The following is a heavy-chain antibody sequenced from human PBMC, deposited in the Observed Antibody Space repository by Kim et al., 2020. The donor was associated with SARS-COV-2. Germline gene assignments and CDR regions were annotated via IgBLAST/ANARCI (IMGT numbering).Heavy chain of an antibody. D-gene: IGHD1-26*01. CDR1: GFTFSSYT. V-gene: IGHV3-21*04. J-gene: IGHJ4*02. CDR3: TRSPGTIVGAMAY. Sequence: GGSLRLSCAASGFTFSSYTMNWVRQAPGKGLEWVSSIMHGRTYIYYADSVNGRFTVSRDNAKNSLYLQMSSLRAEDTAVYYCTRSPGTIVGAMAYWCKGTLVPVSS. CDR2: IMHGRTYI.